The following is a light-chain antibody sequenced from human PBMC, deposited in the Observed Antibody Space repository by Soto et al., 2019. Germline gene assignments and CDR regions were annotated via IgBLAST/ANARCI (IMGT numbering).Light chain of an antibody. CDR3: QQSHSALT. J-gene: IGKJ3*01. CDR2: AAS. Sequence: DIQMTQSPSSLSASVGDRVTITCRASQNIIDYLNWYQQKPGEAPKLLIYAASNLHWGVPSRFSGSGSGTDFTLTISSLQPEDFATYYCQQSHSALTFGPGTKVDFK. CDR1: QNIIDY. V-gene: IGKV1-39*01.